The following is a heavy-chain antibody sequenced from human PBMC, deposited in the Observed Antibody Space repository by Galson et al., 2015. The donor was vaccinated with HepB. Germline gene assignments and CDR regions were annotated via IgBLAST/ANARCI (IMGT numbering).Heavy chain of an antibody. CDR1: GFTFSSYG. Sequence: SLRLSCAASGFTFSSYGMHWVRQAPGKGLEWVAVIWYDGSNKYYADSVKGRFTISRDNSKNTLYLQMNSLRAEDTAVYYCAKEPRLRGRSFDLWGRATLVTVSS. CDR2: IWYDGSNK. CDR3: AKEPRLRGRSFDL. D-gene: IGHD2-8*01. V-gene: IGHV3-33*06. J-gene: IGHJ2*01.